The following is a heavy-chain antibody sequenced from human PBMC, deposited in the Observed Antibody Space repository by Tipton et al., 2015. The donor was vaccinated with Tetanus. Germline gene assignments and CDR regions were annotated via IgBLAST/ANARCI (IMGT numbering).Heavy chain of an antibody. CDR2: VYYHGNT. CDR1: GDSVSGYY. D-gene: IGHD2-2*01. J-gene: IGHJ4*02. CDR3: AREVPAAGHFDS. V-gene: IGHV4-59*02. Sequence: TLSLTCTVSGDSVSGYYWSWIRQPPGKGLEWIGYVYYHGNTHYNPALKSRVTISVDTSKNQFSLKLSSVTAADTAIYYCAREVPAAGHFDSWGQGTLVTVSS.